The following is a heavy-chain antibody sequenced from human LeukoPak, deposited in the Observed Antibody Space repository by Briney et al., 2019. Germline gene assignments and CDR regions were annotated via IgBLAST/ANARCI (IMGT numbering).Heavy chain of an antibody. Sequence: PGGSLRLSCAASGITFSDYYMSWIRQAPGKGLEWVSHISGSGSTIYYADSVKGRFTISRDNAKNSLYLQMNSLRAEDTAVYYCARDYGGNSAPGPFDYWGQGTLVTVSS. D-gene: IGHD4-23*01. CDR1: GITFSDYY. CDR2: ISGSGSTI. CDR3: ARDYGGNSAPGPFDY. J-gene: IGHJ4*02. V-gene: IGHV3-11*01.